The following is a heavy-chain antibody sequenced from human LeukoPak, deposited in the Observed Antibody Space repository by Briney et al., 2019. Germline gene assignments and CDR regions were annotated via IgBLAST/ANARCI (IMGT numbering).Heavy chain of an antibody. CDR3: ARGVTGTTCDY. Sequence: SETLSLTCAVYGGSFSGYYWSWIRQPPGKGLEWIGYIYYSGSTNYNPSLKSRVTISVDTSKNQFSLKLSSVTAADTAVYYCARGVTGTTCDYWGQGTLVTVSS. CDR1: GGSFSGYY. CDR2: IYYSGST. D-gene: IGHD1-20*01. V-gene: IGHV4-59*01. J-gene: IGHJ4*02.